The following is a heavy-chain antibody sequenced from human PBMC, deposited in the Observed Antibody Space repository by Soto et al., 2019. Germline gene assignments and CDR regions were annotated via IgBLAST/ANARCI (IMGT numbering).Heavy chain of an antibody. V-gene: IGHV1-18*04. Sequence: GASVKVSCKASGYTFTSYGISWVRQAPGQGLEWMGWISAYNGNTNYAQKLQGRVTMTTDTSTSTAYMELRSLRSDDTAVYYCARDSPSPYYYDSSGYGLFDYWGQGTLVTVSS. CDR2: ISAYNGNT. CDR1: GYTFTSYG. J-gene: IGHJ4*02. CDR3: ARDSPSPYYYDSSGYGLFDY. D-gene: IGHD3-22*01.